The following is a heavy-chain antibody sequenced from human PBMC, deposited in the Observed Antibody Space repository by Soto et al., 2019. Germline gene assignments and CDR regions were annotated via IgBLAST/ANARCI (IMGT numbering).Heavy chain of an antibody. Sequence: ASVNVPWKVFGYTLTELSMHWVRQAPGKGLEWMGGFDPEDGETIYAQKFQGRVTMTEDTSTDTAYMELSSLRSEETAVYYCATDDISVFIEYWGQGTLDNVST. D-gene: IGHD3-22*01. CDR2: FDPEDGET. V-gene: IGHV1-24*01. J-gene: IGHJ4*02. CDR1: GYTLTELS. CDR3: ATDDISVFIEY.